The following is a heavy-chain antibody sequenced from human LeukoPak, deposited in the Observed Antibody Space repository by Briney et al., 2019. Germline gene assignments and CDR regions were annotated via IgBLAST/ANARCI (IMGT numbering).Heavy chain of an antibody. CDR2: ISYDGSNK. D-gene: IGHD3-9*01. V-gene: IGHV3-30-3*01. CDR3: AREGYDYDILTGYYGRRFDY. Sequence: GRSLSLSCAASGFTFNNYAMHWIRQAPGKGLEWVAVISYDGSNKYYADSVKGRFTISRDNSRNTLYLQMNSLRAEDTAVYYCAREGYDYDILTGYYGRRFDYWGQGTLVTVSS. CDR1: GFTFNNYA. J-gene: IGHJ4*02.